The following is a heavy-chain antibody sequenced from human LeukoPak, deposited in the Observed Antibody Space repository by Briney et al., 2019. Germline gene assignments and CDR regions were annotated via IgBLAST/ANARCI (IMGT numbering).Heavy chain of an antibody. D-gene: IGHD7-27*01. Sequence: PGGSLRLSCAASGFTFTKYWMTWVRQAPGKGLEWVGNIKQDGSDKNYMDSVKGRVTISRDNTKSSVYLQMSSLRAEDTAVYYCAREVWGPGYWGQGTLVTVSS. V-gene: IGHV3-7*01. CDR2: IKQDGSDK. CDR3: AREVWGPGY. CDR1: GFTFTKYW. J-gene: IGHJ4*02.